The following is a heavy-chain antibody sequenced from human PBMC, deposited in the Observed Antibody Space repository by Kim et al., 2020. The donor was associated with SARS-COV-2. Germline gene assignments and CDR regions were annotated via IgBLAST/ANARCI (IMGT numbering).Heavy chain of an antibody. CDR2: ISAYNGNT. J-gene: IGHJ3*02. V-gene: IGHV1-18*01. D-gene: IGHD3-10*01. CDR1: GYTFTSYG. CDR3: ASSFETYYYGSGTYAFDI. Sequence: ASVKVSCKASGYTFTSYGISWVRQAPGQGLEWMGWISAYNGNTNYAQKLQGRVTMTTDTSTSTAYMELRSLRSDDTAVYYCASSFETYYYGSGTYAFDIWGQGTMVTVSS.